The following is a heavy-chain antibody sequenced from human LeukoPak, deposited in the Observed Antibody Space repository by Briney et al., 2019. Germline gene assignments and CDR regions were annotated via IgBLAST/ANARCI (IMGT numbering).Heavy chain of an antibody. D-gene: IGHD3-16*01. CDR3: AKDWTSHNGVYDCFDC. J-gene: IGHJ4*02. V-gene: IGHV3-23*01. CDR2: IGSVTET. Sequence: GGSLRLSCAASGFTFNTYAMSWVRQAPGKGPEWVSTIGSVTETFYAGSVKGRFTISRDDSKNTLYLQMDSLRAEDSAIYYCAKDWTSHNGVYDCFDCWGQGTQVTVSS. CDR1: GFTFNTYA.